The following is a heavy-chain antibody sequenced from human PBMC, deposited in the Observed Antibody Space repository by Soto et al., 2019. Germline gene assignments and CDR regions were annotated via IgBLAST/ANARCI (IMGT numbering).Heavy chain of an antibody. CDR3: ARARRGYRSGYDYGSFAY. Sequence: QVQLVQSGAEVKKPGASVKVSCKASGYTFTSYGISWVRQAPGQGLEWMGWISAYNGNTNYAQKLQGRVTMTTDTSTSTAYMELRSLRSDDTAVYYCARARRGYRSGYDYGSFAYWGQGTLVTVSS. V-gene: IGHV1-18*01. D-gene: IGHD5-12*01. J-gene: IGHJ4*02. CDR2: ISAYNGNT. CDR1: GYTFTSYG.